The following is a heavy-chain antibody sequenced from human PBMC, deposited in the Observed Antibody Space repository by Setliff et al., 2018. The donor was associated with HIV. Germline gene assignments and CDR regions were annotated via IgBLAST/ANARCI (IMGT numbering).Heavy chain of an antibody. Sequence: GGSLRLSCAASGFTFSDYWMTWVRQAPGKGLEWVANIRQDGDVKYYVDSLKGRFSISRDNAKNSLFLQMNSLRVEDTAVYFCVPQGPGPGSGWYFSDGYYYYMDVWGKGTTVTVSS. D-gene: IGHD6-19*01. CDR2: IRQDGDVK. CDR3: VPQGPGPGSGWYFSDGYYYYMDV. CDR1: GFTFSDYW. J-gene: IGHJ6*03. V-gene: IGHV3-7*03.